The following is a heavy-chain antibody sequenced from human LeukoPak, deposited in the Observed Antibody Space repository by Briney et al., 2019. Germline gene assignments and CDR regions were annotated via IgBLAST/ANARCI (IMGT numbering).Heavy chain of an antibody. J-gene: IGHJ4*02. CDR2: IFHSGST. V-gene: IGHV4-38-2*02. CDR3: ARGLDYGDSSSN. D-gene: IGHD4-17*01. CDR1: GYSISSGYY. Sequence: KASETLSLTCTVSGYSISSGYYWGWFRQPPGKGLEWIGYIFHSGSTYYNPSLKSRVTISVDRSKNQFSLKLSSVTAADTAVYYCARGLDYGDSSSNWGQGTLVTVSS.